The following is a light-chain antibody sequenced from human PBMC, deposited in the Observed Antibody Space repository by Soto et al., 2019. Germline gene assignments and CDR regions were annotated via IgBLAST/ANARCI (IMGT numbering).Light chain of an antibody. J-gene: IGKJ3*01. CDR1: QGISSS. V-gene: IGKV1-27*01. Sequence: DIQMTQSPSSLSASVGDTVTITCRASQGISSSLAWYQQKAGKVPDLLIYGASTLQSGVPSHFSGSGSGTDFTLTISSLQPGDVATYYCQEYHSPPFTFGPGTKVEMK. CDR3: QEYHSPPFT. CDR2: GAS.